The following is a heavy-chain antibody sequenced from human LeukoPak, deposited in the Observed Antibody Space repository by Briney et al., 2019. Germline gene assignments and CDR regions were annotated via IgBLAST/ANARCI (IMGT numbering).Heavy chain of an antibody. CDR3: AKDPYSGSYGDYYYYYMDV. CDR1: GFTFSSYG. CDR2: ISGSGHRT. V-gene: IGHV3-23*01. Sequence: GGTLRLSCAASGFTFSSYGVSWVRQAPGKGLEWVSGISGSGHRTYYADSVKGRFTISRDNSKSTLYLQMNSLRAEDTAVYYCAKDPYSGSYGDYYYYYMDVWGKGTTVTISS. D-gene: IGHD1-26*01. J-gene: IGHJ6*03.